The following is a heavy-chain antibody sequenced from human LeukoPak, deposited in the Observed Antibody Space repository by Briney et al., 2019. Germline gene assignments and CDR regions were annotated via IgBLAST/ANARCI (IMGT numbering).Heavy chain of an antibody. CDR2: MNTNSGNT. D-gene: IGHD3-9*01. CDR3: ARDPYYDILTGSYYYYGMDV. V-gene: IGHV1-8*01. Sequence: GASVKVSCKASGYTFTSYDINWVRQATGQGLEWMGWMNTNSGNTGHAQKFQGRLTMTRDTSTNTAYMELSSLRSEDTAVYYCARDPYYDILTGSYYYYGMDVWGQGTTVTVSS. CDR1: GYTFTSYD. J-gene: IGHJ6*02.